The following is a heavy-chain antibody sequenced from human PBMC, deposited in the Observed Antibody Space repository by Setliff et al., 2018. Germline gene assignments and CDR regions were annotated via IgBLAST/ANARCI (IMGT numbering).Heavy chain of an antibody. V-gene: IGHV4-34*01. CDR3: ACQGYCSGGSCSDY. Sequence: SETLSLTCAVYGGSFSTYYWIWIRQPPGKGLEWIGEINHSGSTNYNPSLKSRVTISVDTSKNQFSLKLSSATAADTAVYYCACQGYCSGGSCSDYWGQGTLVTVSS. J-gene: IGHJ4*02. CDR2: INHSGST. D-gene: IGHD2-15*01. CDR1: GGSFSTYY.